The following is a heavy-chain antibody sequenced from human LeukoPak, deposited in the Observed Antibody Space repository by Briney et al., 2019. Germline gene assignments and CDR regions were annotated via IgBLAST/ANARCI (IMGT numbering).Heavy chain of an antibody. D-gene: IGHD3-22*01. V-gene: IGHV3-48*03. CDR1: GFTFSSYE. Sequence: PGGSLRLSCAASGFTFSSYEMNWVRQAPGKGLEWVSYISSSGSTIYYADSVKGRFTISRDNAKNSLYLQMNSLRAEDTAVYYCAKGHDSSGYYPQGAFDIWGQGTMVTVSS. CDR3: AKGHDSSGYYPQGAFDI. CDR2: ISSSGSTI. J-gene: IGHJ3*02.